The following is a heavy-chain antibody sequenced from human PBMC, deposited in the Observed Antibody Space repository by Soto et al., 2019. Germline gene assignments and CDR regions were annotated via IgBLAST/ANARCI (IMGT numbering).Heavy chain of an antibody. CDR3: ARCVEMATMFPDY. CDR1: GFTFSSYA. CDR2: ISYDGSNK. J-gene: IGHJ4*02. Sequence: GGSLRLSCAASGFTFSSYAMHWVRQAPGKGLEWVAVISYDGSNKYYADSVKGRFTISRDNSKNTLYLQMNSLRAEDTAVYYCARCVEMATMFPDYWGQGTLVTVSS. V-gene: IGHV3-30-3*01. D-gene: IGHD3-10*02.